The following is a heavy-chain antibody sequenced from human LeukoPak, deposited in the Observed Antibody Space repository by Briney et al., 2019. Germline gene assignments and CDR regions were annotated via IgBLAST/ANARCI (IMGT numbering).Heavy chain of an antibody. V-gene: IGHV4-59*01. CDR1: GGSITNYY. CDR2: IYYSGST. CDR3: ARTEPSGTTSH. D-gene: IGHD1-1*01. J-gene: IGHJ4*02. Sequence: SETLSLTCTVSGGSITNYYWSWIRQPPGKGLEWIGYIYYSGSTNYNPSLKSRVTLSVDTSRNQFSLSLRSMTAADTAVYYCARTEPSGTTSHWGQGTLVTVSS.